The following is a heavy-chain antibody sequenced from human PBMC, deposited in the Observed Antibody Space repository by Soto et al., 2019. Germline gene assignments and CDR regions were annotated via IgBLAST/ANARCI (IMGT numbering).Heavy chain of an antibody. CDR3: TRYYYESSGYYVY. CDR1: GFIFGKYA. CDR2: IRREADGGTP. D-gene: IGHD3-22*01. V-gene: IGHV3-49*04. J-gene: IGHJ4*02. Sequence: GGSLRLSCRGSGFIFGKYALSWVREAPGKGLEWVGFIRREADGGTPDYAASLKGRITISRDDSKSIAYLEINSLQTEDTAVYYCTRYYYESSGYYVYWGQGTLVTVSS.